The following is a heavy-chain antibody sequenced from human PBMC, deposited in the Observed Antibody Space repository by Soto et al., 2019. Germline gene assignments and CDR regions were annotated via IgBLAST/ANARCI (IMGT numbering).Heavy chain of an antibody. J-gene: IGHJ4*02. CDR1: GFTFDDYS. CDR2: ITWDGGST. V-gene: IGHV3-43*01. Sequence: EVHLVVSGGRVVRPGGSLRLSCAASGFTFDDYSMHWVRQPPGKGLEWVSLITWDGGSTFYSDSVKGRFTISRDNSKNSQVLQMNSLTTEDTALYYCAKEKNRVFDYWGQGTLVTVSS. CDR3: AKEKNRVFDY.